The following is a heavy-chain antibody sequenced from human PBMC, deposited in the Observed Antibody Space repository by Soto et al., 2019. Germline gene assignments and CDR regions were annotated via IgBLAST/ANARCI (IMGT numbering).Heavy chain of an antibody. V-gene: IGHV1-18*01. CDR1: GYTFTSYG. CDR2: ISAYNGNT. J-gene: IGHJ6*02. Sequence: ASVKVSCKASGYTFTSYGISWVRQAPGQGLEWMGWISAYNGNTNYAQKLQGRVTMTTDTSTSTAYMGLRSLRSVDTAVYYCARDTYSSSWYYYYGMDVWGQGTTVTVSS. CDR3: ARDTYSSSWYYYYGMDV. D-gene: IGHD6-13*01.